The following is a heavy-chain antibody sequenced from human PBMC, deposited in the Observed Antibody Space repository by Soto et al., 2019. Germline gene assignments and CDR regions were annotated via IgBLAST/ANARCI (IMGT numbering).Heavy chain of an antibody. Sequence: QITLKESGPTLVNPTQTLTLTCTFSGFSLSTSGVGMGWIRQPPGKALEWLALIYWDDDKRYSPSLKSRLTITKDTSKNQVVLTMTNMDPVDTATYYCALDTKPHYYGSGSYYIWGQGTLVTVSS. V-gene: IGHV2-5*02. CDR2: IYWDDDK. D-gene: IGHD3-10*01. J-gene: IGHJ4*02. CDR3: ALDTKPHYYGSGSYYI. CDR1: GFSLSTSGVG.